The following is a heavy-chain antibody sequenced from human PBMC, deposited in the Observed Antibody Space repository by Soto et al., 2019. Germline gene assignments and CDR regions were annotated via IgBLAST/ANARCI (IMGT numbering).Heavy chain of an antibody. J-gene: IGHJ3*02. V-gene: IGHV1-69*13. D-gene: IGHD2-15*01. CDR1: GGTFSSYA. CDR3: ARDCSGGSCYSSNAFDI. CDR2: IIPIFGTA. Sequence: SVKVSCKASGGTFSSYAISWVRQAPGQGLEWMGGIIPIFGTANYAQKFQGRVTITADESTSTAYMELSSLRSEDTAVYYCARDCSGGSCYSSNAFDIWGQGTMVTVSS.